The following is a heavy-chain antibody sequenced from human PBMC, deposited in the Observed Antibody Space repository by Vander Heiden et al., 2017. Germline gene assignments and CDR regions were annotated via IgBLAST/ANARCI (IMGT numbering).Heavy chain of an antibody. CDR1: VFSFRHDP. J-gene: IGHJ3*02. D-gene: IGHD3-16*02. Sequence: EAQLLESGGGLVQPAASLILSPAASVFSFRHDPMCWVRQAPGKGLGWVSAISGSGGSTYYADAVKGRFTISRDNSKNTLYLQMNSLRAEDTAVYYCAKGKEMAEIIGDIWGQGTMVTVSS. CDR2: ISGSGGST. V-gene: IGHV3-23*01. CDR3: AKGKEMAEIIGDI.